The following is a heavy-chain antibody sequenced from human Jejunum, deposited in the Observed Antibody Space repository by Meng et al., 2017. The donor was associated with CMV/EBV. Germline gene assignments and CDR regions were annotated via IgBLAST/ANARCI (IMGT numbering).Heavy chain of an antibody. D-gene: IGHD3-22*01. CDR2: IYSGDLS. V-gene: IGHV3-53*01. CDR3: ASRSKYDSSVYYYMAYDI. CDR1: KF. J-gene: IGHJ3*02. Sequence: KFISWVRQTPGRGLEWLSTIYSGDLSYYADSVRGRFTISTDNLKNIVHLQMNSLSAEDTAVYYCASRSKYDSSVYYYMAYDIWGQGTKVTVSS.